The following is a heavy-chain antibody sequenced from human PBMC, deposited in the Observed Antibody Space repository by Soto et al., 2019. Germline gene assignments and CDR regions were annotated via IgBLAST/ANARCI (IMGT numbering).Heavy chain of an antibody. D-gene: IGHD1-26*01. J-gene: IGHJ4*02. CDR2: IYYSGST. V-gene: IGHV4-39*01. CDR1: GGSISSSSYY. Sequence: QLQLQESGPGLVKPSETLSLTCTVSGGSISSSSYYWGWLRQPPGKGLEWIGSIYYSGSTYYNPSLKSRVTISVDTSKNQFSLKLSSVTAADTAVYYCARRGSYDYWGQGTLVTVSS. CDR3: ARRGSYDY.